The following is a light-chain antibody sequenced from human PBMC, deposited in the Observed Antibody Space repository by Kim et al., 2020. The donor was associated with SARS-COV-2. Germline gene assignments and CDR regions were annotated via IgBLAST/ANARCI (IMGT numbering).Light chain of an antibody. Sequence: GQKVTISCSGSSSNIGNNNVSWYQQLPGRAPKLLIYDNNQRPSGIPDRFSGSKSGTSASLGITGLQTGDEADYYCGTWDSRLSIGIFGGGTQLTVL. J-gene: IGLJ2*01. CDR3: GTWDSRLSIGI. V-gene: IGLV1-51*01. CDR2: DNN. CDR1: SSNIGNNN.